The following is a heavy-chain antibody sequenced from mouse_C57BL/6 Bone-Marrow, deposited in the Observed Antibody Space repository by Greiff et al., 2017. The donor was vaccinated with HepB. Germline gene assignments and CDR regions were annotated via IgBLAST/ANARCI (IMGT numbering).Heavy chain of an antibody. J-gene: IGHJ2*01. V-gene: IGHV5-17*01. Sequence: EVQGVESGGGLVKPGGSLKLSCAASGFTFSDYGMHWVRQAPEKGLEWVAYISSGSSTIYYADTVKGRFTISRDNAKNTLFLHMTSLRSEDTAMYYCAREDYWGQGTTLTVSS. CDR2: ISSGSSTI. CDR3: AREDY. CDR1: GFTFSDYG.